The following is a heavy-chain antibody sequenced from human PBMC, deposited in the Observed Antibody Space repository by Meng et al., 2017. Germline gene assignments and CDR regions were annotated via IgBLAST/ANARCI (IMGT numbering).Heavy chain of an antibody. V-gene: IGHV1-69*06. CDR3: ARRDGYCSGGSCFFWFDP. J-gene: IGHJ5*02. CDR2: IIPIFGTA. CDR1: GGTFSSYA. D-gene: IGHD2-15*01. Sequence: QGQRVQSGAEVKKPGCSVKVSCKASGGTFSSYAISWVRQAPGQGLEWMGGIIPIFGTANYAQKFQGRVTITADKSTSTAYMELSSLRSEDTAVYYCARRDGYCSGGSCFFWFDPWGQGTLVTVSS.